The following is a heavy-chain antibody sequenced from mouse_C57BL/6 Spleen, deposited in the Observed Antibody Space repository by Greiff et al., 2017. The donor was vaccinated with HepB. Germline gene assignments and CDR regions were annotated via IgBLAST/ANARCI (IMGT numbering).Heavy chain of an antibody. D-gene: IGHD1-1*01. J-gene: IGHJ2*01. CDR1: GFTFSDYG. V-gene: IGHV5-17*01. Sequence: EVKLMESGGGLVKPGGSLKLSCAASGFTFSDYGMHWVRQAPEKGLEWVAYISSGSSTIYYADTVKGRFTISRDNAKNTLFLQMTSLRSEDTAMYYCATSSITTVVAFDYWGQGTTLTVSS. CDR3: ATSSITTVVAFDY. CDR2: ISSGSSTI.